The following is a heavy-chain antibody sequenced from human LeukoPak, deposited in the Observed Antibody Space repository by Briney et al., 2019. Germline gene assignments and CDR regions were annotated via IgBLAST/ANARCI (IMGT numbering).Heavy chain of an antibody. J-gene: IGHJ5*02. CDR3: ASITVTTDNWFDP. CDR2: IYYSGST. CDR1: GGSISSSSYY. Sequence: PSETLSLTCTVSGGSISSSSYYWGWIRQPPGKGLEWIGSIYYSGSTYFNPSLKSRVTISVDTSKNQFSLKLSSVTAADTAVYYCASITVTTDNWFDPWGQGTLVTVSS. V-gene: IGHV4-39*07. D-gene: IGHD4-17*01.